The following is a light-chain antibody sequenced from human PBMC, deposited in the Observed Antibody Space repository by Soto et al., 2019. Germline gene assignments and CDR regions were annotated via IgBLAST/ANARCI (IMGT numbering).Light chain of an antibody. V-gene: IGKV1-5*01. J-gene: IGKJ2*02. CDR2: DAS. Sequence: DIQMTQSPSTLSASVGDRVTITCRASQSISSWLAWYQHKPGKAPKLLIYDASSLESGVPSRFSGSGSGTGFTLTISSLQPDDVATYYCHQYHSYSRTFGQGTKLEIK. CDR1: QSISSW. CDR3: HQYHSYSRT.